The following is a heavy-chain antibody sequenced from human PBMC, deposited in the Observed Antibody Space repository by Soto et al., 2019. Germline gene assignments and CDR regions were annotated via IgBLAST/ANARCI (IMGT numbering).Heavy chain of an antibody. Sequence: SETLSLTCTVSGISVSTSDYYWGWVRQPPGKGLDWIGNIYYSGSTFYNPSLRSRVTLSVDTSKNQFSLRLNSVTAADTAVYFCDGLVVPASRNSDFDYWGQGTPVPVSS. CDR3: DGLVVPASRNSDFDY. CDR1: GISVSTSDYY. J-gene: IGHJ4*02. D-gene: IGHD2-15*01. CDR2: IYYSGST. V-gene: IGHV4-39*01.